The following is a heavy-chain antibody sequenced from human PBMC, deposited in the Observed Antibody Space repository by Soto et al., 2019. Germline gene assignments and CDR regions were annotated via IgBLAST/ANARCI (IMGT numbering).Heavy chain of an antibody. CDR2: ISSSSSYI. J-gene: IGHJ4*02. Sequence: PGGSLRLSCAASGFTFSSYSMNWVRQAPGKGLEWVSSISSSSSYIYYADSVKGRFTISRDNAKNSLYLQMNSLSAEDTAVYYCARVPGTTRYWDFGGQGTLVTVSS. V-gene: IGHV3-21*01. CDR1: GFTFSSYS. CDR3: ARVPGTTRYWDF. D-gene: IGHD1-1*01.